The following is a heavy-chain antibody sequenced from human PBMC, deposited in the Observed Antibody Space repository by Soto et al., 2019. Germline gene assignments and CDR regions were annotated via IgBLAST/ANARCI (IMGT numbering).Heavy chain of an antibody. CDR3: AKDLYSGYDLKIDY. D-gene: IGHD5-12*01. V-gene: IGHV3-30*18. J-gene: IGHJ4*02. Sequence: GGSLRLSCAASGFTFSSYGMHWVRQAPGKGLEWVAVISYDGSNKYYADSVKGRFTISRDNSKNTLYLQMNSLRAEDTAVYYCAKDLYSGYDLKIDYWGQGTLVTVSS. CDR1: GFTFSSYG. CDR2: ISYDGSNK.